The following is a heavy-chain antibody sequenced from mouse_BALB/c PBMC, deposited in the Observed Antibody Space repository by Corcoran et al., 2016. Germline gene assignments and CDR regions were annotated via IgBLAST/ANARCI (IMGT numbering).Heavy chain of an antibody. CDR3: VREPFAMDY. Sequence: QIQLVQSGPELKKPGETVRISCKASGYTFTTAGMQWVQKMPGKGLKWIGWINTRSGVPKYAEDFKGRFALSLEASASTAYLQITNLKNEDKATYFCVREPFAMDYWGQGTSVTVSS. J-gene: IGHJ4*01. CDR2: INTRSGVP. CDR1: GYTFTTAG. V-gene: IGHV9-4*02.